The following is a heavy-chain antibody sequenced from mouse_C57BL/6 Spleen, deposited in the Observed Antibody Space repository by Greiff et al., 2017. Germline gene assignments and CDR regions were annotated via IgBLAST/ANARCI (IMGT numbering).Heavy chain of an antibody. D-gene: IGHD4-1*01. J-gene: IGHJ3*01. V-gene: IGHV5-6*01. CDR1: GFTFSSYG. CDR2: ISSGGSYT. Sequence: EVMLVESGGDLVKPGGSLKLSCAASGFTFSSYGMSWVRQTPDKRLEWVATISSGGSYTYYPDSVKGRFTISRNNAKNTLYLQMSSRKSEDTAMYYCARQGTGTDWFAYWGQGTLVTVSA. CDR3: ARQGTGTDWFAY.